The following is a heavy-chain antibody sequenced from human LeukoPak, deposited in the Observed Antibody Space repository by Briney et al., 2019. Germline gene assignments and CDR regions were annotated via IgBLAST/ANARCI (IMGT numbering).Heavy chain of an antibody. CDR3: ARGLITMIVEV. Sequence: PGGSLRLSCAASGFTVSSNYMSWVRQAPGKGLEWVSAISGSGGSTYYADSVKGRFTISRDNAKNSLYLQMNSLRAEDTAVYYCARGLITMIVEVWGQGTLVTVSS. V-gene: IGHV3-23*01. D-gene: IGHD3-22*01. CDR1: GFTVSSNY. J-gene: IGHJ4*02. CDR2: ISGSGGST.